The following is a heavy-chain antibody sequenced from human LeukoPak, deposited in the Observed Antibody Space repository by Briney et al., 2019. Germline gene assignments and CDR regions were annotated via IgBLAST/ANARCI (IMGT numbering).Heavy chain of an antibody. CDR3: AKGGSGNFPFDY. J-gene: IGHJ4*02. CDR2: ITYSGGST. V-gene: IGHV3-23*01. Sequence: PGGSLRLSRAASRFTFSSSAMSWVGQGPGKGLEWVSGITYSGGSTYYADSVKGRFTISRDNSKNTLYLQMNSLRAEDTAAYYCAKGGSGNFPFDYWGQGTLVTVSS. CDR1: RFTFSSSA. D-gene: IGHD1-26*01.